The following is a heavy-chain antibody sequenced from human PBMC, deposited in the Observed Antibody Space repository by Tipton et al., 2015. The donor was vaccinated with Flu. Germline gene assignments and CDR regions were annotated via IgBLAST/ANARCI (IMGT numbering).Heavy chain of an antibody. J-gene: IGHJ6*02. D-gene: IGHD2-15*01. CDR3: ARPPVYCSGGSCKKDYYGMDV. Sequence: LSLTCATSGFTFSSYAMHWVRQAPGKGLEWVAVISYDGSNKYYADSVKGRFTISRDNSKNTLYLQMNSLRAEDTAVYYCARPPVYCSGGSCKKDYYGMDVWGQGTTVTVSS. V-gene: IGHV3-30-3*01. CDR1: GFTFSSYA. CDR2: ISYDGSNK.